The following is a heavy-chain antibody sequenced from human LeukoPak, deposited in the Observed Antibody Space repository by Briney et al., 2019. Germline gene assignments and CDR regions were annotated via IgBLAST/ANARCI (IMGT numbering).Heavy chain of an antibody. Sequence: ASVKVSCKASGYTFTGYYMHWVRQAPGQGLEWMGWINPNSGGTNYAQKFQGRVTMTRDTSSSTAYMELSRLRSDDTAVYYCAREIQIVVFGGASPPDYWGQGTLVTVSS. CDR1: GYTFTGYY. V-gene: IGHV1-2*02. CDR3: AREIQIVVFGGASPPDY. D-gene: IGHD3-22*01. CDR2: INPNSGGT. J-gene: IGHJ4*02.